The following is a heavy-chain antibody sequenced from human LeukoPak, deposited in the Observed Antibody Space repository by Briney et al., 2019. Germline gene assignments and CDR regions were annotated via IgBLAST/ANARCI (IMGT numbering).Heavy chain of an antibody. CDR3: ARARATYDFWSGYYTGNAFDI. CDR2: ISYDGSNK. J-gene: IGHJ3*02. Sequence: GGSLRLSCAASGFTFSSYGMHWVRQAPGKGLEWVAVISYDGSNKYYADSVKGRFTISRDNSKNTLYLQMNSLRSEDTAVYYCARARATYDFWSGYYTGNAFDIWGQGTMVTVSS. CDR1: GFTFSSYG. D-gene: IGHD3-3*01. V-gene: IGHV3-30*03.